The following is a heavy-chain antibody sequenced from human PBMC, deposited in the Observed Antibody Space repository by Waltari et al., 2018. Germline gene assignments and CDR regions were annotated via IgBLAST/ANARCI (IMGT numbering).Heavy chain of an antibody. CDR2: INTATGNT. CDR1: GYTFTTYP. J-gene: IGHJ4*02. V-gene: IGHV1-3*04. D-gene: IGHD3-10*01. CDR3: ARDTYDIVGSLSRYFDY. Sequence: QVHLVQSGTEVKKPGASVKVSCTTSGYTFTTYPIHWLRQAPGQRLEWMGWINTATGNTRYSRKFQGRVTFTRDTSANTANMELSVLTSADTSVYFCARDTYDIVGSLSRYFDYWGQGSLVTVAS.